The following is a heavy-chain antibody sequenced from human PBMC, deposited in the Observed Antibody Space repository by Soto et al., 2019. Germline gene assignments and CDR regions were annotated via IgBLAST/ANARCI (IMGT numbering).Heavy chain of an antibody. CDR3: AKPHWRKAVAGPNWFDP. CDR2: ISGSGGST. V-gene: IGHV3-23*01. Sequence: GGSLRLSCAASGFTFSSYAMSWVRQAPGKGLEWVSAISGSGGSTYYADSVKGRFTISRDNPKNTLYLQMNSLRAEDTAVYYCAKPHWRKAVAGPNWFDPRGQGTLVTVSS. J-gene: IGHJ5*02. D-gene: IGHD6-19*01. CDR1: GFTFSSYA.